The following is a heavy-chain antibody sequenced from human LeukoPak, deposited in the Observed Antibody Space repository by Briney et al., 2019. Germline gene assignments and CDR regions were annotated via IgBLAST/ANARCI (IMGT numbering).Heavy chain of an antibody. CDR2: ITTSDGNT. CDR3: AKDGGLWVSAHWGDS. D-gene: IGHD7-27*01. V-gene: IGHV3-23*01. Sequence: GGSLRLSCVGSGFTFRSHAMSWVRQAPGKGLEWVSTITTSDGNTYYADSVKGRFTVSRDNSKNTLFLQMNSLRAEDTAVYYCAKDGGLWVSAHWGDSWGRGTLVTVSS. J-gene: IGHJ4*02. CDR1: GFTFRSHA.